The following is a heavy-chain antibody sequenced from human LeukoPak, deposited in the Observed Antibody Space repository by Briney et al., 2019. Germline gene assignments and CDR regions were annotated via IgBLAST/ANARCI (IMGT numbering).Heavy chain of an antibody. V-gene: IGHV3-23*01. Sequence: QAGVTLRLSCAASGFTFSSYAMTWVRQAPGQGLEWVSGISGGGGNTYYADSVKGRFTISRDNSKNTLYLQMNTLRAEDTAVYYCAKDLQLIMLGYFDYWGQGTLVTVSS. J-gene: IGHJ4*02. CDR3: AKDLQLIMLGYFDY. D-gene: IGHD2-8*01. CDR2: ISGGGGNT. CDR1: GFTFSSYA.